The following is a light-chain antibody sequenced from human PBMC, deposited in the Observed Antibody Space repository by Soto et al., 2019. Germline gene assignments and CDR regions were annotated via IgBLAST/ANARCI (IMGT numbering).Light chain of an antibody. V-gene: IGKV1-27*01. CDR3: QMYNIDART. CDR1: QGISNY. CDR2: AAS. J-gene: IGKJ1*01. Sequence: DIPMTQSPSSLSASVGDRVTITCRASQGISNYLAWYQQKPGKVPELLIFAASTLRSGVPSRFTGSGSGTDFTSTISSLQPEDVATYYSQMYNIDARTFGQGTKVEI.